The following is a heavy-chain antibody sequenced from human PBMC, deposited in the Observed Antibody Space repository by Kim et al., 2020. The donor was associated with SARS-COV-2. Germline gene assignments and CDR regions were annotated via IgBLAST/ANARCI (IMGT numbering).Heavy chain of an antibody. Sequence: GGSLRLSCAASGFTFSTYAMSWVRQAPGKGLEWVSGISGSGGSTYYTDSVKGRFTISRDNSKNTMYLQMNRLRAEDTAVYYCAKAPPGFIAAGGSFDYWGQGTLVTVSS. CDR3: AKAPPGFIAAGGSFDY. V-gene: IGHV3-23*01. CDR2: ISGSGGST. J-gene: IGHJ4*02. CDR1: GFTFSTYA. D-gene: IGHD6-13*01.